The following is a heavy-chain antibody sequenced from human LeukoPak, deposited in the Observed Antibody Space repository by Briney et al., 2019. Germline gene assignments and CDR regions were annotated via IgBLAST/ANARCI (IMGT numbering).Heavy chain of an antibody. V-gene: IGHV3-53*05. D-gene: IGHD6-6*01. CDR2: IYIDGTT. CDR1: GFIVSHNY. CDR3: VKDQGQVYGYFDS. Sequence: GGSLRLSCAASGFIVSHNYMTWVRQAPGKGLEWISVIYIDGTTYYADSVKGRFTISRDNSRNSLYIQMNSLRTEDSAVYYCVKDQGQVYGYFDSWGQGTLVTVSS. J-gene: IGHJ4*02.